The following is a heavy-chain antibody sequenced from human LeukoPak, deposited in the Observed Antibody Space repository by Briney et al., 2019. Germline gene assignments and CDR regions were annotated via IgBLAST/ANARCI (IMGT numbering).Heavy chain of an antibody. CDR3: ARDDGVTIFGVVTNPFDY. J-gene: IGHJ4*02. D-gene: IGHD3-3*01. CDR2: ISSSSSYI. V-gene: IGHV3-21*01. Sequence: GGSQRLSCAASGFTFSSYSMKLVRQAPGKGLEWVSSISSSSSYIYYADSVKGRFTISRDNAKNSLYLQMNSLRAEDTAVYYCARDDGVTIFGVVTNPFDYWGQGTLVTVSS. CDR1: GFTFSSYS.